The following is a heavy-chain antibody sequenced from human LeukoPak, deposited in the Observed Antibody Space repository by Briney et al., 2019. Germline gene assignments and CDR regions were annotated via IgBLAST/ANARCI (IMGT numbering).Heavy chain of an antibody. V-gene: IGHV1-18*01. CDR3: ARSLTGGDYIDS. CDR2: ISAYNGNT. J-gene: IGHJ4*02. D-gene: IGHD3-10*01. Sequence: VASVKVSCKASGYSFTNYGISWVRQAPGQGVEWMGWISAYNGNTKLAQKVQGRVILTTDTSTSTAYMELRSLRSDDTAVYYCARSLTGGDYIDSWGQGTLVTVSS. CDR1: GYSFTNYG.